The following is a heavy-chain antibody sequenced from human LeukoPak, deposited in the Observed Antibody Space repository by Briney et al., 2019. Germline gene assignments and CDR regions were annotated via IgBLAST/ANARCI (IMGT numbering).Heavy chain of an antibody. J-gene: IGHJ4*02. CDR1: GGSISSSSYY. V-gene: IGHV4-39*07. Sequence: SETLSLTCTVSGGSISSSSYYWGWIRQPPGKGLEWIGSIYYSGSTYYNPSLKSRVTISVDTSKNQFSLKLSSVTAADTAVYYCARVLGYCSGGSCLYYFDYWGQGTLVTVSS. CDR2: IYYSGST. D-gene: IGHD2-15*01. CDR3: ARVLGYCSGGSCLYYFDY.